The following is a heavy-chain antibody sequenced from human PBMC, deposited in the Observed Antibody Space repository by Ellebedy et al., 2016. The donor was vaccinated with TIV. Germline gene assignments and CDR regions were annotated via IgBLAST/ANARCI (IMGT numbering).Heavy chain of an antibody. CDR1: GGSISSYY. V-gene: IGHV4-59*12. J-gene: IGHJ4*02. Sequence: MPSETLSLTCTVSGGSISSYYWSWIRQPPGKGLEWIGYIYYSGSTNYNPSLKSRVTVSVDTSKNQFSLKLSSVTAADTAVYYCARGPPRYCSSTSCYARDYWGQGTLVTVSS. D-gene: IGHD2-2*01. CDR3: ARGPPRYCSSTSCYARDY. CDR2: IYYSGST.